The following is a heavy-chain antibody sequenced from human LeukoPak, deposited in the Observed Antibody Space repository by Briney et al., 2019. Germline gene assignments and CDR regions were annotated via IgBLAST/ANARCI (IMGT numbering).Heavy chain of an antibody. D-gene: IGHD3-3*01. J-gene: IGHJ4*02. CDR2: ISSSGSTI. Sequence: GGSLRLSCAASGFTFSDYYMSWIRQAPGKGLEWVSYISSSGSTIYYADSVKGRFTISRDNAKNSLYLQMNSLRAEDTAVYYCATGTRKTYDFWSGKINYFDYWGQGTLVTVSS. V-gene: IGHV3-11*01. CDR3: ATGTRKTYDFWSGKINYFDY. CDR1: GFTFSDYY.